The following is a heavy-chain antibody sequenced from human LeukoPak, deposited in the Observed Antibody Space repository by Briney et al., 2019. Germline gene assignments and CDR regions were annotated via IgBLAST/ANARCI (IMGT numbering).Heavy chain of an antibody. Sequence: GGSLRLSCAASGFTFSSYAMHWVRQAPGKGLEYVSAISSNGGSTYYANSVKGRFTISRDNSKNTLYLQMGSLRAEDMAVYYCASTYYYDSSGYYSHWGVYYYYMDVWGKGTTVTVSS. J-gene: IGHJ6*03. D-gene: IGHD3-22*01. CDR3: ASTYYYDSSGYYSHWGVYYYYMDV. V-gene: IGHV3-64*01. CDR2: ISSNGGST. CDR1: GFTFSSYA.